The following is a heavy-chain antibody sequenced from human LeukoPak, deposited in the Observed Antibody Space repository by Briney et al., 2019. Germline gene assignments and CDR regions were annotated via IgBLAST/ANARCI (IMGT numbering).Heavy chain of an antibody. CDR3: ARDYDYVWGSYRYRNWFDP. CDR2: ISVYNGNT. CDR1: GYTFTSYG. J-gene: IGHJ5*02. V-gene: IGHV1-18*01. Sequence: VASVKVSCRASGYTFTSYGISWVRQAPGQGLEWMGWISVYNGNTNYAQKLQGRVTMTTDTSTSTAYMELRSLRSDDTAVYYCARDYDYVWGSYRYRNWFDPWGQGTLVTVSS. D-gene: IGHD3-16*02.